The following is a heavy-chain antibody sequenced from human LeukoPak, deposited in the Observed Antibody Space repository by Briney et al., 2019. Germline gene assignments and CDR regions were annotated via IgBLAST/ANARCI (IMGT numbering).Heavy chain of an antibody. D-gene: IGHD3-22*01. J-gene: IGHJ5*02. CDR2: IKQDGSEK. CDR3: ARHNLLPPLLKLLRKPGWFDP. CDR1: GFTFSSYW. Sequence: GGSLRLSCAASGFTFSSYWMSWVRQAPGKGLEWVANIKQDGSEKYYVDSVKGRFTISRDNAKNSLYLQMNSLRAEDTAVYYCARHNLLPPLLKLLRKPGWFDPWGQGTLVTVSS. V-gene: IGHV3-7*01.